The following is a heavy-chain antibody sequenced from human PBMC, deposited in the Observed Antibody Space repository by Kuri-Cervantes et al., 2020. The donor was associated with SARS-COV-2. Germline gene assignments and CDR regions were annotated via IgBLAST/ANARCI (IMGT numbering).Heavy chain of an antibody. CDR3: AREDRYGGNLNWFDP. CDR1: GITVNSNY. V-gene: IGHV3-53*01. CDR2: IYSGGST. D-gene: IGHD1-26*01. Sequence: GGSLRLSCAASGITVNSNYMSWVRQAPGKGLEWVSVIYSGGSTYYADSVQGRFTISRDNSKNTLYLQMNSLRVEDTAVYYCAREDRYGGNLNWFDPRGQGTLVTVSS. J-gene: IGHJ5*02.